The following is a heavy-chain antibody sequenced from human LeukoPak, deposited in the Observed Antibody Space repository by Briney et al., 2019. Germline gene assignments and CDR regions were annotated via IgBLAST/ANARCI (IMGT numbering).Heavy chain of an antibody. CDR1: GGSISSYY. J-gene: IGHJ4*02. CDR3: ARGRPPILTGYYNFDY. Sequence: SETLSLTCTVSGGSISSYYWSWIRQPPGKGLEWIGYIYYSGSTNYNPSHKSRVTISVDTSKNQFSLKLSSVTAADTAVYYCARGRPPILTGYYNFDYWGQGTLVTVSS. D-gene: IGHD3-9*01. V-gene: IGHV4-59*01. CDR2: IYYSGST.